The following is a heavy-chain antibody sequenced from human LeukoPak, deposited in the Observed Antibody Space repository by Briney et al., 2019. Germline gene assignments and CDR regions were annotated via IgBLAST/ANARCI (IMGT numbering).Heavy chain of an antibody. CDR3: AREDRGWYVSFDY. V-gene: IGHV3-30-3*01. CDR2: ISYDGSNK. J-gene: IGHJ4*02. Sequence: PGGSLRLSCAASGFTFSSYAMHWVRQAPGKGLGWGAVISYDGSNKYYADSVKGRFTISRDNSKNTLYLQMNSLRAEDTAVYYCAREDRGWYVSFDYWGQGTLVTVSS. D-gene: IGHD6-19*01. CDR1: GFTFSSYA.